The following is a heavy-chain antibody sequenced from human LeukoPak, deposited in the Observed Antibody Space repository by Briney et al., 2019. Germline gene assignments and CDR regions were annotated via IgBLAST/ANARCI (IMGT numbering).Heavy chain of an antibody. Sequence: SETLSLTCTVSGGSISSGDYYWSWIRQPPGKGLEWIGYIYYSGSTYYNPSLKSRVTISVDTSKNQFSLKLSSVTAADTAVYYCARGRRQLAFDYWGQGTLVTVSS. J-gene: IGHJ4*02. CDR3: ARGRRQLAFDY. V-gene: IGHV4-30-4*08. CDR1: GGSISSGDYY. D-gene: IGHD6-6*01. CDR2: IYYSGST.